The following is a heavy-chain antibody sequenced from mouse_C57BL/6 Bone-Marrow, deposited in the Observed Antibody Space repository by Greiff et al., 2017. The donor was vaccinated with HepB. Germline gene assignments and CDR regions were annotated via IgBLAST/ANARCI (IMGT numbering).Heavy chain of an antibody. CDR3: AHYHWDPAWFAY. D-gene: IGHD4-1*01. CDR2: IDPSDSYT. Sequence: QVQLQQPGAELVKPGASVKLSCKASGYTFTSYWMQWVKQRPGQGLEWIGEIDPSDSYTNYNQKFKGKATLTVDTSSSTAYMQLSSLTSEDSAVYYCAHYHWDPAWFAYWGQGTLVTVSA. CDR1: GYTFTSYW. J-gene: IGHJ3*01. V-gene: IGHV1-50*01.